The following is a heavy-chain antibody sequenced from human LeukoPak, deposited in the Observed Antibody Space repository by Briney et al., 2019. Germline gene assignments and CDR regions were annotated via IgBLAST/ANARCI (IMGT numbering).Heavy chain of an antibody. V-gene: IGHV3-30*18. Sequence: GGSLRLSCAASGFTFSSYGMRWVRQAPGKGLEWVAVISYDGSNKYYADSVKGRFTISRDNSKNTLYLQMNSLRGEDTAVYYCAKDRIYYDSSGCFDYWGQGTLVTVSS. CDR3: AKDRIYYDSSGCFDY. D-gene: IGHD3-22*01. CDR1: GFTFSSYG. J-gene: IGHJ4*02. CDR2: ISYDGSNK.